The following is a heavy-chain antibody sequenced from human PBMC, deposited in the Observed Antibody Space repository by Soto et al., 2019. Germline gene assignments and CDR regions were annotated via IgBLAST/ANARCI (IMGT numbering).Heavy chain of an antibody. Sequence: SETLSLTYAVLCCYIIGSNWRGSIRQTPGTGLEWIGYIYYSGSTYYNPSLKSRVTISVDTSKNQFSLKLTSVTAADTAVYYCARDKITGLLDYWGQGTLVTVSS. J-gene: IGHJ4*02. CDR2: IYYSGST. CDR3: ARDKITGLLDY. V-gene: IGHV4-28*03. CDR1: CCYIIGSNW. D-gene: IGHD2-8*02.